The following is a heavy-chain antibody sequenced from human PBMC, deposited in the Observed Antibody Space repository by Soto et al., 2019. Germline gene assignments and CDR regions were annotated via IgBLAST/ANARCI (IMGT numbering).Heavy chain of an antibody. V-gene: IGHV3-7*01. CDR3: ASRLNYDFWSGYTHDAFDI. Sequence: PGGSLRLSCAASGFTFSSYWMSWVRQAPGKGLEWVANIKQDGSEKYYVDSVKGRFTISRDNAKNSLYLQMNSLRAEDTAVYYCASRLNYDFWSGYTHDAFDIWGQGTMVTVSS. D-gene: IGHD3-3*01. CDR2: IKQDGSEK. J-gene: IGHJ3*02. CDR1: GFTFSSYW.